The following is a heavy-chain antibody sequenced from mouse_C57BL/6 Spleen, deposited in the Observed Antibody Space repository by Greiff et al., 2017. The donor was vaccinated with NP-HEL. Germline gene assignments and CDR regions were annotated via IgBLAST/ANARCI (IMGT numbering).Heavy chain of an antibody. CDR1: GFTFNTYA. CDR3: VRASTGFYYAMDY. CDR2: IRSKSSNYAT. J-gene: IGHJ4*01. Sequence: EVQGVESGGGLVQPKGSLKLSCAASGFTFNTYAMHWVRQAPGKGLEWVDRIRSKSSNYATYYADSVKDRFTISRDDSQSMLYLQMNNLKTEDTAMYYCVRASTGFYYAMDYWGQGTSVTVSS. V-gene: IGHV10-3*01. D-gene: IGHD4-1*02.